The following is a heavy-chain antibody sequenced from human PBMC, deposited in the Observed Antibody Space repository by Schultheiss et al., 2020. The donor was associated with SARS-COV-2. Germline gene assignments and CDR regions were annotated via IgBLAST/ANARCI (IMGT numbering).Heavy chain of an antibody. J-gene: IGHJ4*02. CDR2: IHPAGSL. V-gene: IGHV4-4*02. CDR1: GGSINNDNW. CDR3: ATLGAGLTAANYYSDH. Sequence: GSLRLSCAVSGGSINNDNWWFSWVRQPPGKGLEWLGEIHPAGSLHYNPSLNSRVTISMDKSKNQFSLSLSSVTAADTAVYYCATLGAGLTAANYYSDHWGQGTLVTVSS. D-gene: IGHD1-26*01.